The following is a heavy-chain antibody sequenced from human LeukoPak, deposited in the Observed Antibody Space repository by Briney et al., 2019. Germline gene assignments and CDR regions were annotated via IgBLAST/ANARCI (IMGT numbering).Heavy chain of an antibody. CDR1: GFTFRTYS. CDR3: ARESRESCAAFDI. Sequence: PGGSLRLSCAASGFTFRTYSMNWVRQAPGKGLEWVSYINSGGSSIFYADSVKGRFTISRDNAKNSLYLQMNGLRDEDTAVYYCARESRESCAAFDIWGQGTMVTVSS. J-gene: IGHJ3*02. CDR2: INSGGSSI. V-gene: IGHV3-48*02.